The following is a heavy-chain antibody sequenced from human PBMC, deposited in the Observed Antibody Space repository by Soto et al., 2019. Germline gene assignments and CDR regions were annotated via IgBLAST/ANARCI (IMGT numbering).Heavy chain of an antibody. Sequence: QVQLVQSGSEVQKPGASGKVSCKASGDTFRSYAISWVRQAPGQGLEWMGGIIPFFGSPKFAQKFQGRLTITADESTSTAYMQLSSLRSEDTAVYYCAVGDPSDYWGQGTLITVSS. J-gene: IGHJ4*02. D-gene: IGHD2-21*02. CDR2: IIPFFGSP. CDR3: AVGDPSDY. CDR1: GDTFRSYA. V-gene: IGHV1-69*01.